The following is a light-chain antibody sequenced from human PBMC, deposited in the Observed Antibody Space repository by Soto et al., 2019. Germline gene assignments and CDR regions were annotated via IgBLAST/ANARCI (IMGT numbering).Light chain of an antibody. V-gene: IGKV1-5*03. Sequence: DIQMTQSPSTLSASVGDRVTITCRASQSISYWLAWYQQKPGKAPKLLIYKASSLESGGPSRFSGSGSGTEFTLTISNLQPDDFATYYCQQYNNYWTFGQGTKVEIK. J-gene: IGKJ1*01. CDR1: QSISYW. CDR2: KAS. CDR3: QQYNNYWT.